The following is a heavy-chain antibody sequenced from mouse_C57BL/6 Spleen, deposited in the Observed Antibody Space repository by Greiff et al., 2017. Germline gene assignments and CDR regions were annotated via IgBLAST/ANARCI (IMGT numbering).Heavy chain of an antibody. J-gene: IGHJ4*01. D-gene: IGHD2-3*01. V-gene: IGHV2-2*01. Sequence: VQRVESGPGLVQPSQSLSITCTVSGFSLTSYGVHWVRQSPGKGLEWLGVIWSGGSTDYNAAFISRLSISKDNSKSQVFFKMNSLQADDTAIYYCARRGDGYYGYAMDYWGQGTSVTVSS. CDR1: GFSLTSYG. CDR2: IWSGGST. CDR3: ARRGDGYYGYAMDY.